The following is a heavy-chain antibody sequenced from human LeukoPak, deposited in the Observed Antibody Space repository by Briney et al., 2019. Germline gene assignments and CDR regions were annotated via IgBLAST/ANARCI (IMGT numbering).Heavy chain of an antibody. Sequence: GGSLRLSCAASGFTFSDYYMSWIRPAPGKGLEWVSYISSSGSTIYYADSVKGRFTISRDNAKNSLYLQMNSLRAEDTAVYYCALPRGLYYYYYMDVWGKGTTVTVSS. J-gene: IGHJ6*03. CDR1: GFTFSDYY. D-gene: IGHD3-16*01. CDR3: ALPRGLYYYYYMDV. V-gene: IGHV3-11*04. CDR2: ISSSGSTI.